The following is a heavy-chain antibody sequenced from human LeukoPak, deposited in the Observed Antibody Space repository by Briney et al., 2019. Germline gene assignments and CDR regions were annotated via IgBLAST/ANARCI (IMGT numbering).Heavy chain of an antibody. CDR3: ARDGAIITMIVEI. J-gene: IGHJ3*02. D-gene: IGHD3-22*01. CDR1: GYTFTSYY. CDR2: INPSGGST. V-gene: IGHV1-46*01. Sequence: ASVKVSCKASGYTFTSYYMHWVRQAPGQGLEWMGIINPSGGSTSYAQKFQGRVTITRDTSASTAYMELSSLRSEDTAVYYCARDGAIITMIVEIWGQGTMVTVSS.